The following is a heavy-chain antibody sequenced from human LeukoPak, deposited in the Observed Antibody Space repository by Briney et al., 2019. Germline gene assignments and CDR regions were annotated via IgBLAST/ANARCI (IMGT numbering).Heavy chain of an antibody. D-gene: IGHD6-19*01. Sequence: GASVKVSCKASGYTFTVYDMHWVRQAPGQGLEWMGWINPNSGGTNYAQKFQGRVTMTRDTSISTAYMELSRLRSDDTAVYYCARGGLVIAVAGYNWFDPWGQGTLVTVSS. V-gene: IGHV1-2*02. J-gene: IGHJ5*02. CDR1: GYTFTVYD. CDR3: ARGGLVIAVAGYNWFDP. CDR2: INPNSGGT.